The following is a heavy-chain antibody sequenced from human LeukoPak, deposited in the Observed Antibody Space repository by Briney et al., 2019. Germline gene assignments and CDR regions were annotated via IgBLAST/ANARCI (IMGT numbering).Heavy chain of an antibody. CDR3: ARDRAHRDGYEKIFDS. CDR1: GYPFTSYY. CDR2: INPSGGST. Sequence: ASVKVSCKTSGYPFTSYYMHWVRQVPGQGLEWMGVINPSGGSTSYAQKFQDRVTMTRDTSTSTVYMDLSSLTSEDTAVYYCARDRAHRDGYEKIFDSWGQGTLVTVSS. V-gene: IGHV1-46*01. D-gene: IGHD5-24*01. J-gene: IGHJ4*02.